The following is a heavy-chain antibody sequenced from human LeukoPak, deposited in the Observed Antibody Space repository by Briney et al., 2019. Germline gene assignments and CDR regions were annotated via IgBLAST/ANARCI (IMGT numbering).Heavy chain of an antibody. CDR2: INHSGST. D-gene: IGHD3-10*01. CDR3: ARGRATIVRGVAYFDY. J-gene: IGHJ4*02. Sequence: PSETLSLTCAVYGGSFSGYFWSWIRQPPGKGLEWIGEINHSGSTNYNPSLKSRVTISVDTSKNQFSLKLSSVTAADTAVYYCARGRATIVRGVAYFDYWGQGTLVTVSS. V-gene: IGHV4-34*01. CDR1: GGSFSGYF.